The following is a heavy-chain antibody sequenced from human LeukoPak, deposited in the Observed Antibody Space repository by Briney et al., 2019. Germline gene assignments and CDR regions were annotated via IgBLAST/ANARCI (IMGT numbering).Heavy chain of an antibody. CDR1: GYTFTSYY. Sequence: ASVKVSCKASGYTFTSYYMHWVRQAPGQGLEWMGIINPSGGSTSYAQKFQGRVTMTRDMSTSTVYMELSSLRSEDTAVYYCARRSIAVAGTIYYYYYMDVWGKGTTVTVSS. CDR2: INPSGGST. J-gene: IGHJ6*03. V-gene: IGHV1-46*01. CDR3: ARRSIAVAGTIYYYYYMDV. D-gene: IGHD6-19*01.